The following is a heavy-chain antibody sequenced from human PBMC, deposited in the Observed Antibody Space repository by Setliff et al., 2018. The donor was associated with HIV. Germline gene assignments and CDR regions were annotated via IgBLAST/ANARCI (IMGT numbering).Heavy chain of an antibody. CDR3: ARITGTTRYYYMDV. CDR1: GGSFGSYS. V-gene: IGHV4-59*01. J-gene: IGHJ6*03. D-gene: IGHD1-7*01. CDR2: VYYSGRT. Sequence: SETLSLTCTVSGGSFGSYSWSWIRQSPGKGLEWIGFVYYSGRTFYNPSLKSRVTISIDTSKNQFSLKLSSVTAADTAVYYCARITGTTRYYYMDVWGKGTTVTVSS.